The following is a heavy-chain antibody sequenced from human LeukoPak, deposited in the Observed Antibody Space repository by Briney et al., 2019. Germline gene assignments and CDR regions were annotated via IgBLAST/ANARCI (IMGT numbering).Heavy chain of an antibody. J-gene: IGHJ5*02. CDR3: ARDSPSYYDILTGYRNWFDP. D-gene: IGHD3-9*01. CDR2: IIPIFGTA. V-gene: IGHV1-69*13. Sequence: ASVKVSCKASGGTFSSYAISWVRQAPGQGLEWMGGIIPIFGTANYAQKFQGRVTITADESTSTAYMELSSLRSEDTAVYYCARDSPSYYDILTGYRNWFDPWGQGTLVTVSS. CDR1: GGTFSSYA.